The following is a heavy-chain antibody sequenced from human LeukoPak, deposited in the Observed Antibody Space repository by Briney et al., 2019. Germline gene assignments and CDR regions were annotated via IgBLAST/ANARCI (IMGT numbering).Heavy chain of an antibody. CDR2: ISYDGSNK. D-gene: IGHD3-22*01. Sequence: VGALRLSCAASRFTFSSDGMHWGRQAPGKGLEWVAVISYDGSNKYYADSVKGRFTISRDNSKNTLYLQMNSLRAEDTAVYYCAKDYYDSSGLDYWGQGTLVTVSS. CDR3: AKDYYDSSGLDY. CDR1: RFTFSSDG. J-gene: IGHJ4*02. V-gene: IGHV3-30*18.